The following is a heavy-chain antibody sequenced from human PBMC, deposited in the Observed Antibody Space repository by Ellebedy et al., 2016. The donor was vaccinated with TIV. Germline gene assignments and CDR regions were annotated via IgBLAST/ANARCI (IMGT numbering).Heavy chain of an antibody. D-gene: IGHD3-22*01. CDR2: IYHSGST. V-gene: IGHV4-30-2*01. CDR1: GGSISSGGYS. J-gene: IGHJ4*02. CDR3: ARGLGYDSSGYYDY. Sequence: SETLSLXXAVSGGSISSGGYSWSWIRQPPGKGLEWIGYIYHSGSTYYNPSLKSRVTISVDRSKNQFSLKLSSVTAADTAVYYCARGLGYDSSGYYDYWGQGTLVTVSS.